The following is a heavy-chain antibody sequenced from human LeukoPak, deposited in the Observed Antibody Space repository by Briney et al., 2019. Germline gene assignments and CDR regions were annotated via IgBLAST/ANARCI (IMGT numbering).Heavy chain of an antibody. CDR1: EFTFSGFA. V-gene: IGHV3-23*01. Sequence: GGSLRLSCAASEFTFSGFAMSWVRQAPGKGLEWVSGISTTGGTTNYADSVKGRFTISRDNSKNTLYLQMNSLRAEDTAVYYCAKSSGWYGQDDYWGQGTLVTVSS. CDR2: ISTTGGTT. D-gene: IGHD6-19*01. CDR3: AKSSGWYGQDDY. J-gene: IGHJ4*02.